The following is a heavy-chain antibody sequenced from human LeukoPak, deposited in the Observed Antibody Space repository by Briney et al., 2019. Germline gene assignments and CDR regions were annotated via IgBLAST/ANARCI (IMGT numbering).Heavy chain of an antibody. J-gene: IGHJ4*02. CDR2: IYTSGST. CDR1: GGSISSYY. CDR3: ARENWRSKSIDFDS. D-gene: IGHD6-6*01. V-gene: IGHV4-4*07. Sequence: PSETPSLTCTVSGGSISSYYWSWIRQPAGKGLEWIGRIYTSGSTNYNPSLKSRVTMSVDTSKNQFSLRLSSVTAADTAAYFCARENWRSKSIDFDSWGQGTLVTVSS.